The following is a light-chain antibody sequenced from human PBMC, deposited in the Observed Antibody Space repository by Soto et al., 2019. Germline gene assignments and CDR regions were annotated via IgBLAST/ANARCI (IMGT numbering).Light chain of an antibody. J-gene: IGLJ2*01. CDR2: GAN. CDR1: SSNIGRNT. Sequence: QSVLTQPPSASGTPGQRVTMSCSGGSSNIGRNTVSWYQQLPGTAPKVLTSGANQRSSGVPDRFSGSKSGTSASLAISGLQSEDEADDYCAAWDDSLSGPVFGGGTQLTVL. V-gene: IGLV1-44*01. CDR3: AAWDDSLSGPV.